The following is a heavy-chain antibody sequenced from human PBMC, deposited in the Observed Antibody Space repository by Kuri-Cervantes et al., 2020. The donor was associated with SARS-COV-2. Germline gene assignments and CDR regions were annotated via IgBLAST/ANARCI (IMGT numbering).Heavy chain of an antibody. CDR1: AFTFSSYA. CDR3: ARDRVGVHDY. D-gene: IGHD2-21*01. V-gene: IGHV3-30-3*01. CDR2: ISYDGSNK. Sequence: LSLTCAASAFTFSSYAMHCVRQAPGKGLERVAIISYDGSNKYYADSVKGRFTISRDNSKNALYLQMNSLRAEDTAVYYCARDRVGVHDYWGQGTLVTVSS. J-gene: IGHJ4*02.